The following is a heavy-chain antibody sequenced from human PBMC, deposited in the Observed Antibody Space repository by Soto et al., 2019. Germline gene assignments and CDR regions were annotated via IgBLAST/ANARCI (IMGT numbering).Heavy chain of an antibody. V-gene: IGHV4-39*01. CDR1: GGSISSSSYC. CDR3: ARGIVGAERSFDY. J-gene: IGHJ4*02. D-gene: IGHD1-26*01. CDR2: IYYSGNT. Sequence: QLQLQESGPGLVKPSETLYLTCTVSGGSISSSSYCWGWIRQPPGKGLEWIGNIYYSGNTYYNPSLKSRVTISVDTSKNQFSLKVSSVTAADTAMYYCARGIVGAERSFDYWGQGTLVTVSS.